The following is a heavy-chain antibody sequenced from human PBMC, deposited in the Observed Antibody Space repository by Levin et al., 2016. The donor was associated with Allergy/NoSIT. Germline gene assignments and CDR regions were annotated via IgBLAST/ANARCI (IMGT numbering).Heavy chain of an antibody. J-gene: IGHJ4*02. V-gene: IGHV4-59*01. CDR3: ARGIGSISNSSGWYRLSYYFDY. D-gene: IGHD6-19*01. Sequence: SETLSLTCTVSGGSISSYYWSWIRQPPGKGTGVDWVLVYYSGSTNYNPSLKSRVTISVDTSKNQFSLKLSSVTAADTAVYYCARGIGSISNSSGWYRLSYYFDYWGQGTLVTVSS. CDR2: VYYSGST. CDR1: GGSISSYY.